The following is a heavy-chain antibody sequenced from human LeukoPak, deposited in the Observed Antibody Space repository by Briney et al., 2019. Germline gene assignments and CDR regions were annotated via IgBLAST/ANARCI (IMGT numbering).Heavy chain of an antibody. CDR2: ISSSSSYI. Sequence: GGSLRLSCAASGFTFSSYSMNWVRQAPGKGLEWVSSISSSSSYIYYADSVKGRFTISRDNAKNSLYLQMNSLRAEDTAVYYCARVANNWNYAPFDYWGQGTLVTVPS. J-gene: IGHJ4*02. D-gene: IGHD1-7*01. CDR3: ARVANNWNYAPFDY. V-gene: IGHV3-21*01. CDR1: GFTFSSYS.